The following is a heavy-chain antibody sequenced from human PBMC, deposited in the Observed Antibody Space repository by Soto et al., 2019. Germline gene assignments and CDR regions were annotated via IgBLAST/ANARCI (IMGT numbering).Heavy chain of an antibody. Sequence: PGGSLRLSCAASGFTISSNYMSWVRQAPGKGLEWVSVIYSGGNTYYADSVKGRFTISRDNSKNTLYLQMNSLRAEDTAVYYCAKTANGWFSAFDIWGQGTMVTVSS. D-gene: IGHD6-19*01. CDR1: GFTISSNY. J-gene: IGHJ3*02. CDR2: IYSGGNT. CDR3: AKTANGWFSAFDI. V-gene: IGHV3-66*01.